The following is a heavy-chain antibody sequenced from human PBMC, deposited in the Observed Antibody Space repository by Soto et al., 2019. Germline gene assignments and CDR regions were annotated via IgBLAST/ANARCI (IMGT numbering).Heavy chain of an antibody. Sequence: GSLRLSCAASGFTFSNYPIHWVRQAPGKGLEWVAVFSDDGSNKYYADSVKGRFTISRDNSKNTLYLQMNSLRAEDTAVYYCAKDGAPYYDSSGYPVRPIDYWGQGTLVTVSS. D-gene: IGHD3-22*01. CDR1: GFTFSNYP. CDR3: AKDGAPYYDSSGYPVRPIDY. V-gene: IGHV3-30-3*01. CDR2: FSDDGSNK. J-gene: IGHJ4*02.